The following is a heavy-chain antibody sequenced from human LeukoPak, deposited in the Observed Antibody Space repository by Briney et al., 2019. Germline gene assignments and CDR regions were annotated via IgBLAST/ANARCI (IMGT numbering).Heavy chain of an antibody. CDR3: AGGRGTRLLWFGDHQEAFDI. D-gene: IGHD3-10*01. V-gene: IGHV4-30-4*07. CDR2: IYDIAIT. CDR1: GDSATNGAYC. J-gene: IGHJ3*02. Sequence: PSETLSLTCSVSGDSATNGAYCWSWIRQPPGKGLEWIGYIYDIAITYQNPSLRSRLTISVDTSQNQFSLKLSSVTAADTAVYYCAGGRGTRLLWFGDHQEAFDIWGQGTMVTVSS.